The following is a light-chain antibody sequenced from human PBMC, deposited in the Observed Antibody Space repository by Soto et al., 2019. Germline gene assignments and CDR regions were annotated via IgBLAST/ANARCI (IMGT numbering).Light chain of an antibody. Sequence: EIVLTQSPGTLSLSPGERATLSCRASQSVSSSYLAWYQQKPGQAPRLLIYGASSRATGIPDRFSGSGSGADFTLTISRLEPDDFAVYYCHQYGRSPTWMFGLGNKVEIK. CDR1: QSVSSSY. J-gene: IGKJ1*01. CDR3: HQYGRSPTWM. V-gene: IGKV3-20*01. CDR2: GAS.